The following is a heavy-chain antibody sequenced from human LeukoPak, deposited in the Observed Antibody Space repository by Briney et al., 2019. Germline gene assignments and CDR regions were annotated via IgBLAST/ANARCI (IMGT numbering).Heavy chain of an antibody. CDR2: ISGSGGST. V-gene: IGHV3-23*01. CDR1: GFTFSSYA. CDR3: ARAMYYYGSGHYYYYGMDV. Sequence: GGSLRLSCAASGFTFSSYAMSWVRQAPGKGLEWVSAISGSGGSTYYADSVKGRFTISRDNSKNTLYLQMNSLRAEDTAVYYCARAMYYYGSGHYYYYGMDVWGQGTTVTVSS. J-gene: IGHJ6*02. D-gene: IGHD3-10*01.